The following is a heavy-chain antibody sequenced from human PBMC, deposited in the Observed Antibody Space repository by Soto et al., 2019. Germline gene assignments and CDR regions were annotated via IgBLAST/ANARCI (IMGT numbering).Heavy chain of an antibody. CDR3: AVYGYGVSAAAY. V-gene: IGHV3-30-3*01. J-gene: IGHJ4*02. CDR2: ISYDGSNK. D-gene: IGHD4-17*01. Sequence: QVQLVESGGGVVQPGRSLRLSCAASGFTFSSYAMHWVRQAPGKGLEWVAVISYDGSNKYYADSVKGRFTISRDNSKNTLYLQMNSLRAEDTAVYYCAVYGYGVSAAAYWGQGTLVTVSS. CDR1: GFTFSSYA.